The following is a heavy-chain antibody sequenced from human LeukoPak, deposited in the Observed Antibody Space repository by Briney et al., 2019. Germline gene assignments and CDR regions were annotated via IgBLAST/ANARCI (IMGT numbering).Heavy chain of an antibody. J-gene: IGHJ4*02. D-gene: IGHD6-13*01. CDR3: AHSSSWYGEFDY. Sequence: SGGSLRLSCAASGFTFSSYAMSWVRQAPGKGLEWVSAISGSGGSTYYADSVKGRFTISRDNSKNTLYLQMNSLRAEDTAVYYCAHSSSWYGEFDYWGQGTLVTVSS. CDR2: ISGSGGST. V-gene: IGHV3-23*01. CDR1: GFTFSSYA.